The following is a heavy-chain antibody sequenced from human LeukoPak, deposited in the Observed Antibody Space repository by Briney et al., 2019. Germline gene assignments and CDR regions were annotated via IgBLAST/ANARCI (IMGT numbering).Heavy chain of an antibody. V-gene: IGHV4-61*01. CDR3: ARDRCSSTSCYVDY. CDR2: IYYSGST. J-gene: IGHJ4*02. D-gene: IGHD2-2*01. Sequence: SETLSLTCTVSGGSVSSGSYYWIWIRQPPGKGLEWIGYIYYSGSTNYNPSLKSRVTISVDTSKNQFSLKLSSVTAADTAVYYCARDRCSSTSCYVDYWGQGTLVTVSS. CDR1: GGSVSSGSYY.